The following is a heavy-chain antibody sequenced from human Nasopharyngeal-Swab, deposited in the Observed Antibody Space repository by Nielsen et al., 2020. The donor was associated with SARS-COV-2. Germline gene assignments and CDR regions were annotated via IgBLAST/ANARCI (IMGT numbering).Heavy chain of an antibody. D-gene: IGHD5-18*01. CDR3: ATWMTAHFDY. CDR1: GYTFINYA. CDR2: VDYDGVRT. V-gene: IGHV3-23*01. Sequence: GGSLRLSCTGSGYTFINYAISWVRQAPGQGLEWVSTVDYDGVRTHYADSVEGRFIISRDNSKNTVYLQIKSLGVEAAAVYYCATWMTAHFDYWGQGTLVT. J-gene: IGHJ4*02.